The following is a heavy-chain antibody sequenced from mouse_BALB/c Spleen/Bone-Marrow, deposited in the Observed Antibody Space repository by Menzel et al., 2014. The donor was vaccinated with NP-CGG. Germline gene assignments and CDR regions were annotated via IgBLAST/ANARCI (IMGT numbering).Heavy chain of an antibody. J-gene: IGHJ2*01. CDR2: INPYNGDT. CDR3: GRVYYNGSSYFDY. CDR1: GYSFTGYF. V-gene: IGHV1-37*01. Sequence: VQLQQSGPELVKPGASVKISCKASGYSFTGYFMNWVKQSHGRSLEWIGRINPYNGDTFYNQKFKGKATLTVDKSSSTAHMELLSLKSEDSAVYYCGRVYYNGSSYFDYWGQGTTLTVSS. D-gene: IGHD1-1*01.